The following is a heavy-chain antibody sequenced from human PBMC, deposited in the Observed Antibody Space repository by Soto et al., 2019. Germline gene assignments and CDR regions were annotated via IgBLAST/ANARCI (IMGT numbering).Heavy chain of an antibody. CDR3: ARARWYDAFDV. D-gene: IGHD2-15*01. CDR1: GFFISSGNY. CDR2: VFHGGNT. V-gene: IGHV4-38-2*01. Sequence: SETLSLTCAVSGFFISSGNYWGWIRKPPGKGLEWIGSVFHGGNTYYNPSLKSRVTISVDMSKNQFSLKLNSVTAADTAVYYCARARWYDAFDVWGQGTVVTVSS. J-gene: IGHJ3*01.